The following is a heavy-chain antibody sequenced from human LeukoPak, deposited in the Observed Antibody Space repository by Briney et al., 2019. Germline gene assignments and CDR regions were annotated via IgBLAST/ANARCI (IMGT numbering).Heavy chain of an antibody. V-gene: IGHV1-18*04. D-gene: IGHD6-13*01. CDR1: GYTFTSYG. J-gene: IGHJ4*02. CDR2: ISAYNGNT. Sequence: GASVKVPCKASGYTFTSYGISWVRQAPGQGLEWMGWISAYNGNTNYAQKLQGRVPMTTDTSTSTAYMELRSLRSDDTAVYYCARVIWYSSSWYGDYWGQGTLVTVSS. CDR3: ARVIWYSSSWYGDY.